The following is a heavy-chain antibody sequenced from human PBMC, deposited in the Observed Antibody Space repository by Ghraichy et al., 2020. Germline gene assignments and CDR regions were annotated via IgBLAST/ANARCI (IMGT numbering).Heavy chain of an antibody. J-gene: IGHJ2*01. CDR2: INAGNGNT. V-gene: IGHV1-3*01. CDR1: GYTFTSYA. D-gene: IGHD5-24*01. Sequence: ASVKVSCKASGYTFTSYAMHWVRQAPGQRLEWMGWINAGNGNTKYSQKFQGRVTITRDTSASTAYMELSSLRSEDTAVYYCARDPVPRRDGYWYFDLWGRGTLVTVSS. CDR3: ARDPVPRRDGYWYFDL.